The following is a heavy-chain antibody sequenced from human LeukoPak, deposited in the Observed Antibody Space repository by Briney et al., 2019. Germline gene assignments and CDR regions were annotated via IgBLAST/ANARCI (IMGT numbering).Heavy chain of an antibody. CDR1: GYTFTSYD. Sequence: ASVKVSCKASGYTFTSYDINWVRQAPGQGLEWMGWINPNNDVTGYAQRFQGRVTITRNTAISTAYMELSSLRSEDTAVYYCARSWIQLSGRGFDYWGQGTLATVSS. CDR2: INPNNDVT. D-gene: IGHD5-18*01. V-gene: IGHV1-8*03. CDR3: ARSWIQLSGRGFDY. J-gene: IGHJ4*02.